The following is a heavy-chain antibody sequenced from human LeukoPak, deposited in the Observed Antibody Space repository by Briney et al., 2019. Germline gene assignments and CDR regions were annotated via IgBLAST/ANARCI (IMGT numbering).Heavy chain of an antibody. D-gene: IGHD3-10*01. CDR2: ISSSSSYI. Sequence: ETLSLTCSISGSSISSDYYWGWVRQAPGKGLEWVSSISSSSSYIYYADSVKGRFTISRDNAKNSLYLQMNSLRAEDTAVYYCARDLHYYGSGSSYFDYWGQGTLVTVSS. CDR3: ARDLHYYGSGSSYFDY. J-gene: IGHJ4*02. V-gene: IGHV3-21*01. CDR1: GSSISSDY.